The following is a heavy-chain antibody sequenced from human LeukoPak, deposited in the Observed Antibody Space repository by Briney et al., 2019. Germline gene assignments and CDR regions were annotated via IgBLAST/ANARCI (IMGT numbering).Heavy chain of an antibody. CDR1: GGSISSYY. D-gene: IGHD4-11*01. Sequence: SETLSLTCTVSGGSISSYYWSWIRQPPGKGLEWIGYIYYSGSTNYNPSLKSRVTISVDTSKNQFSLKLSSVTAADTAVYYCARHERRGIATVTPYFDYWGQGTLVTVSS. V-gene: IGHV4-59*08. J-gene: IGHJ4*02. CDR3: ARHERRGIATVTPYFDY. CDR2: IYYSGST.